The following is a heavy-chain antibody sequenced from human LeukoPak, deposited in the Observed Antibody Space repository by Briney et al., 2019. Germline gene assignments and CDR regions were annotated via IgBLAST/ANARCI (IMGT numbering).Heavy chain of an antibody. J-gene: IGHJ4*02. CDR3: TRDWTSATRTYYFDH. D-gene: IGHD2-15*01. V-gene: IGHV1-69*13. CDR1: GGTFSSYA. Sequence: GASVKVSCKASGGTFSSYAISWVRQAPGQGLEWMGGIIPIFGTANYAQKFQGRVTITADESTSTAYMELSSLRSEDTAVYYCTRDWTSATRTYYFDHWGQGTLVTVSS. CDR2: IIPIFGTA.